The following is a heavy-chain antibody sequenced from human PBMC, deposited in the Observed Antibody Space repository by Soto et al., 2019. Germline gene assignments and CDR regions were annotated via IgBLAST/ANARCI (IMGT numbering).Heavy chain of an antibody. V-gene: IGHV4-59*01. Sequence: SETLSLTCTVSGGSISSYYWSWIRQPPGKGLEWIGYISYLGNTNYKPSLKSRVTISVDTSKNQFSLKLRSVTAADTAVYYCASGRRMYYYDSSDYYPFDYWGQGTLVTVSS. J-gene: IGHJ4*02. CDR1: GGSISSYY. CDR2: ISYLGNT. CDR3: ASGRRMYYYDSSDYYPFDY. D-gene: IGHD3-22*01.